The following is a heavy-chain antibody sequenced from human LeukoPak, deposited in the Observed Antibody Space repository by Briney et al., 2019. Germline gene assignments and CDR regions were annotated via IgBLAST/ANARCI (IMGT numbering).Heavy chain of an antibody. Sequence: SVKVSCKASGGTFSSYAISWVRQAPGQGLEWMGGIIPIFGTANYAQKFQGRVTITAGESTSTAYMELSSLRSEDTAVYYCARGVSRKQWLVQHWGQGTLVTVSS. CDR1: GGTFSSYA. CDR2: IIPIFGTA. V-gene: IGHV1-69*13. CDR3: ARGVSRKQWLVQH. D-gene: IGHD6-19*01. J-gene: IGHJ1*01.